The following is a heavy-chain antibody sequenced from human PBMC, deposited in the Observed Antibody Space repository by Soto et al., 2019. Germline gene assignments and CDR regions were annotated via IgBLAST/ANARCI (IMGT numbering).Heavy chain of an antibody. CDR3: ARMVKPEFWFDP. J-gene: IGHJ5*02. CDR2: IYYSGST. D-gene: IGHD2-15*01. V-gene: IGHV4-59*01. CDR1: GGSISSYY. Sequence: SETLSLTCTVSGGSISSYYWSWIRQPPGKGLEWIGYIYYSGSTNYNPSLKSRVTKSVDTSKNQFSLKLSSVTAADTAVYYCARMVKPEFWFDPWGQGTLVTVSS.